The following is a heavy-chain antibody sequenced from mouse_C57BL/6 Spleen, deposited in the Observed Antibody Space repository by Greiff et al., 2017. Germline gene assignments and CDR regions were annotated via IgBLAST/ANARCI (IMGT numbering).Heavy chain of an antibody. CDR1: GYTFTSYW. V-gene: IGHV1-55*01. D-gene: IGHD2-3*01. Sequence: QVQLQQPGAELVKPGASVTMSCKASGYTFTSYWITWVKQRPGQGLEWIGYIYPGSGSNNYTEKFKSKATLTVDTSSSTAYMQLRSLTSEDSAVYYCARDHYGDGYYPRYFDVWGTGTTVTVSS. CDR3: ARDHYGDGYYPRYFDV. CDR2: IYPGSGSN. J-gene: IGHJ1*03.